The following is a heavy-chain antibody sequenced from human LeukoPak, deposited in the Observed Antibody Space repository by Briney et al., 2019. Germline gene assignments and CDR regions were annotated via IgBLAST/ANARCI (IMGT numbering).Heavy chain of an antibody. CDR1: GFTFDDYG. V-gene: IGHV3-20*04. CDR2: INWNGGST. J-gene: IGHJ6*03. Sequence: GGSLRLSCAASGFTFDDYGMSWVRQAPGKGLEWVSGINWNGGSTGYADSVKGRFTISRDNAKNSLYLQMNSLRAEDTALYYCARARDIVLMVYAPPNYYYMDVWGKGTTVTISS. D-gene: IGHD2-8*01. CDR3: ARARDIVLMVYAPPNYYYMDV.